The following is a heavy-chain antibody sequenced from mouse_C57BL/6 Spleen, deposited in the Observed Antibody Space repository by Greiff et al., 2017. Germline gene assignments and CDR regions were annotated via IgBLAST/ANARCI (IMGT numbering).Heavy chain of an antibody. V-gene: IGHV1-26*01. Sequence: VQLQQSGPELVKPGASVKISCKASGYTFTDYYMNWVKQSHGKSLEWIGYINPNNGGTSYNQKFKGKATLTVDKSSSTAYMELRSLTSEDSAVYYCARSDYDSPIYAMDYWGQGTSVTVSS. D-gene: IGHD2-4*01. CDR1: GYTFTDYY. J-gene: IGHJ4*01. CDR2: INPNNGGT. CDR3: ARSDYDSPIYAMDY.